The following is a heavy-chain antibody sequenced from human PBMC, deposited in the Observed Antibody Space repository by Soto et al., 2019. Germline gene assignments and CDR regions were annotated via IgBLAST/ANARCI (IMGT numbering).Heavy chain of an antibody. Sequence: GVSLRLSCAASGFTFDDYGMSWVRQAPGKGLEWVSGISGSGATTDYADSVKGRFTISRDNSKNTVYLQMSSLRAEDTALYYCAKGSLIATWYFDCWGQGTLVTVSS. CDR3: AKGSLIATWYFDC. J-gene: IGHJ4*02. V-gene: IGHV3-23*01. CDR1: GFTFDDYG. D-gene: IGHD3-16*02. CDR2: ISGSGATT.